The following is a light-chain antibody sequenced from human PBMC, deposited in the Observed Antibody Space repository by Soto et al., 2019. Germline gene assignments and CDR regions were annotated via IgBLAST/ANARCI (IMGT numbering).Light chain of an antibody. J-gene: IGKJ2*01. Sequence: IVLTQSPGTLSLSPGERATLSCRASQSVSRSYLAWYQQKPGQAPRLLIYGTSSRATVIPNRFSGSGSGTDFTLTISRLEPEDFAVYYCQKYGSSLTFGQGTKLEIK. CDR3: QKYGSSLT. V-gene: IGKV3-20*01. CDR2: GTS. CDR1: QSVSRSY.